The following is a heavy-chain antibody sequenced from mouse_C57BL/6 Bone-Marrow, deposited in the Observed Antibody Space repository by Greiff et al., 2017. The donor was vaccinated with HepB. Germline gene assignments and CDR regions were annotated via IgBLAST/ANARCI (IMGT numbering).Heavy chain of an antibody. J-gene: IGHJ3*01. Sequence: EVMLVESGGGLVKPGGSLKLSCAASGFTFSSYAMSWVRQTPEKRLEWVATISDGGSYTYYPDNVKGRFTISRDNAKNNLYLQMSHLKSEDRAMYYCARDDGYDEAYWGQGTLVTVSA. CDR3: ARDDGYDEAY. CDR1: GFTFSSYA. CDR2: ISDGGSYT. D-gene: IGHD2-2*01. V-gene: IGHV5-4*01.